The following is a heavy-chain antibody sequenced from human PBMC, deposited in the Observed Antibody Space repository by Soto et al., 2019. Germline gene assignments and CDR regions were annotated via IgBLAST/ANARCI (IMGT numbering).Heavy chain of an antibody. J-gene: IGHJ5*02. CDR2: INNSGST. D-gene: IGHD3-9*01. CDR3: ARVYFDWLLAPTWFDP. CDR1: GGSISSYY. Sequence: SETLSLTCSVSGGSISSYYWSWIRQPPGKGLEWIGYINNSGSTNYNPSLKSRVTISGDTSKNQISLKLSSVTAADTAVYYCARVYFDWLLAPTWFDPWGQGTRLTVSS. V-gene: IGHV4-59*01.